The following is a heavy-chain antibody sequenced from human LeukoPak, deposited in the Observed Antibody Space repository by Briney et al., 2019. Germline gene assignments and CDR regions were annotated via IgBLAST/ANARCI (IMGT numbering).Heavy chain of an antibody. CDR2: IYYSGST. J-gene: IGHJ5*02. CDR3: AGVGQLDDWFDP. V-gene: IGHV4-59*01. CDR1: GGSISSYY. D-gene: IGHD6-6*01. Sequence: SETLSLTCTVSGGSISSYYWSWIRQPPGKGLEWIGYIYYSGSTNYNPSLKSRVTISVDTSKNQFSLKLSSVTAADTAVYYCAGVGQLDDWFDPWGQGTLVTVSS.